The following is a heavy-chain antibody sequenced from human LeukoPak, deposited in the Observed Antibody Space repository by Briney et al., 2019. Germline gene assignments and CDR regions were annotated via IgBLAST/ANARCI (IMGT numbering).Heavy chain of an antibody. V-gene: IGHV3-23*01. J-gene: IGHJ6*02. Sequence: GGSLRLSCAASGFTFSSYAMSWVRQAPGKGLEWVSAISGSGGSTYYADSVRGRFTISRDNSKNTLYLQMNSLRAEDTAVYYCAKVSSHYYYGMDVWGQRTTVTVSS. CDR1: GFTFSSYA. CDR3: AKVSSHYYYGMDV. CDR2: ISGSGGST.